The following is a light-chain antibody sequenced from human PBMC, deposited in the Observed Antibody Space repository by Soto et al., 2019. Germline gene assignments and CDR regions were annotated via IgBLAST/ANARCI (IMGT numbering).Light chain of an antibody. Sequence: QSALTQPASVSGSPGQSITISCTGTSSDVGSYNLASWYQKHPGKAPKLMIYEGSRRPSGVSNRFSGSKSGNTASLTISGLQAEDEADYYCCSYAGSSTFVFGGGTQLTVL. J-gene: IGLJ7*01. V-gene: IGLV2-23*01. CDR2: EGS. CDR1: SSDVGSYNL. CDR3: CSYAGSSTFV.